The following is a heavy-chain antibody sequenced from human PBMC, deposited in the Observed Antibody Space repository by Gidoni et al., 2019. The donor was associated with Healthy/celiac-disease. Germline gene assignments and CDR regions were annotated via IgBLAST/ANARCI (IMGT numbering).Heavy chain of an antibody. CDR3: ARVRDELLWFGESLGAFDI. CDR1: GFTFSDYY. Sequence: QVQLVESGGGLVKPGGSLRLSCAASGFTFSDYYMSWIRQAPGKGLEWVSSISSSSSYTNYADSVKGRFTISRDTAKNSLYLKMNSLRAEDTAVYYCARVRDELLWFGESLGAFDIWGQGTMVTVSS. V-gene: IGHV3-11*05. J-gene: IGHJ3*02. D-gene: IGHD3-10*01. CDR2: ISSSSSYT.